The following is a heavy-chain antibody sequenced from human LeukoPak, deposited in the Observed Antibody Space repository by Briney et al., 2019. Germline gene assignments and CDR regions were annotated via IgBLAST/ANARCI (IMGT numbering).Heavy chain of an antibody. CDR3: ARESDSSGWYDY. D-gene: IGHD6-19*01. CDR1: GFTFDDSA. CDR2: ISGPGDSA. V-gene: IGHV3-43*02. Sequence: GSLRLSCAASGFTFDDSAMHWVRQGPGKGLEWVSLISGPGDSAYYADSVMGRFTISRDNSKNSLYLQMSSLRSEDTAFYFCARESDSSGWYDYWGQGTLVTVSS. J-gene: IGHJ4*02.